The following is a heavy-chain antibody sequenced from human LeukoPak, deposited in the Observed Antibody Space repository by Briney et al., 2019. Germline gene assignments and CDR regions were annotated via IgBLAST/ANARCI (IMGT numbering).Heavy chain of an antibody. Sequence: PGGSLRLSCAASGFTFSNYAMSWVRQAPGEGLEWVSGISGSGGSTYYADSVKGRFTIPRDNSKNTLYLQMNSLRAEDTAVFYCAKDLSSGWYVFDYWGQGTLVTVSS. CDR2: ISGSGGST. CDR3: AKDLSSGWYVFDY. V-gene: IGHV3-23*01. D-gene: IGHD6-19*01. CDR1: GFTFSNYA. J-gene: IGHJ4*02.